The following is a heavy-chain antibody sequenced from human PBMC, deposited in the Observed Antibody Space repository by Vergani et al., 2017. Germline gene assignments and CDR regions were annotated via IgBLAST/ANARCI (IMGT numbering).Heavy chain of an antibody. Sequence: QVQLVESGGGLVKPGGSLRLSCAASGCSFSNYYMTWIRQAPGKGLEWVSYISGSGSSIFYADSVKGRFTISRDNADNSLYLQMNSLRAEDTAVYYCARAAILVSGGGGTLDLWGQGTMVTLSP. J-gene: IGHJ3*01. V-gene: IGHV3-11*04. CDR1: GCSFSNYY. CDR3: ARAAILVSGGGGTLDL. CDR2: ISGSGSSI. D-gene: IGHD2-8*02.